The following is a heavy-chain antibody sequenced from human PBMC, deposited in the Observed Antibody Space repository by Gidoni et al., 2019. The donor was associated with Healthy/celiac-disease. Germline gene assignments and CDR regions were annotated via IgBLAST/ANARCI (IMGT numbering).Heavy chain of an antibody. CDR3: ARDGDTAMDYYFDY. CDR2: ISSSSSTI. J-gene: IGHJ4*02. D-gene: IGHD5-18*01. V-gene: IGHV3-48*02. CDR1: GFPFGSYS. Sequence: EVQLVESGGGLVQPGGSLRLSCAASGFPFGSYSMNWVRQAPGKGLEWVSYISSSSSTIYYADSVKGRFTISRDNAKNSLYLQMNSLRDEDTAVYYCARDGDTAMDYYFDYWGQGTLVTVSS.